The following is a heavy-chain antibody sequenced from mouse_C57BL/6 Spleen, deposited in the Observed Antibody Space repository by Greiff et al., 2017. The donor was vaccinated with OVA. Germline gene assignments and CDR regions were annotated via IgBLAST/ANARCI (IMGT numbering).Heavy chain of an antibody. CDR3: ARSQIYYDYDDAMDY. V-gene: IGHV8-12*01. D-gene: IGHD2-4*01. CDR1: GFSLSASGMG. Sequence: QVTLKVSGPGILQSSQTLSLTCSFSGFSLSASGMGVSWIRQPSGKGLEWLAHIYWDDDKRYNPSLKSRLTISKDTSRNQVFLKITSVDTADTATYYCARSQIYYDYDDAMDYWGQGTSVTVSS. J-gene: IGHJ4*01. CDR2: IYWDDDK.